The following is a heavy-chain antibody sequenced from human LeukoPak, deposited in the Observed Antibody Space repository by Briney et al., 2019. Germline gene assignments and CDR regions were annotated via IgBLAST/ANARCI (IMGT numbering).Heavy chain of an antibody. CDR3: ARDLSSVYATNWFDP. J-gene: IGHJ5*02. CDR2: ISSSSIHI. CDR1: GFTFSSYS. Sequence: GGSLRLSCAASGFTFSSYSMNWVRQAPGKGLEWVSSISSSSIHIYYADSVKGRFTISRDNAKNSLYLQMNSLRAEDTAVYYCARDLSSVYATNWFDPWGQGTLVTVSS. V-gene: IGHV3-21*01. D-gene: IGHD2-8*01.